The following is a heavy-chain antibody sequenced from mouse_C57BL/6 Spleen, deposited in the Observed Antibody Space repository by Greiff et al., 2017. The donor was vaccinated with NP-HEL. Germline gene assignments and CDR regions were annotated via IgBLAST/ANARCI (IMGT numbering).Heavy chain of an antibody. Sequence: VQLQQSGPELVKPGASVKISCKASGYTFTDYYMNWVKQSHGKSLEWIGDINPNNGGTSYNQKFKGKATLTVNKSSSTAYMELRSLTSEDSAVYYCARSLVVTPMDYWGQGTSVTVSS. CDR2: INPNNGGT. D-gene: IGHD1-1*01. V-gene: IGHV1-26*01. CDR3: ARSLVVTPMDY. J-gene: IGHJ4*01. CDR1: GYTFTDYY.